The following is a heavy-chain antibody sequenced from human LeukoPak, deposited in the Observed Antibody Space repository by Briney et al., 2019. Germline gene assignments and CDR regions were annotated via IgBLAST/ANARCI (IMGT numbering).Heavy chain of an antibody. V-gene: IGHV3-7*01. CDR1: GFTFSRYW. J-gene: IGHJ4*02. CDR3: ARLLVYNSGGEAFDH. CDR2: IKQDGSEK. D-gene: IGHD1-20*01. Sequence: GGSLRLSCAASGFTFSRYWMSWVRQAPGKGLGWVANIKQDGSEKYYVDSVKGRFTISRDNDKNSLYLQMNSLRAEDTAVYYCARLLVYNSGGEAFDHWGQGTLVTVSS.